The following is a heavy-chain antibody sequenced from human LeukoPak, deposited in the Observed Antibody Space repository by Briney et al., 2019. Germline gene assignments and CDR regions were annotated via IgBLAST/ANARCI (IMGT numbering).Heavy chain of an antibody. CDR3: ARVMATSLRAFDS. Sequence: SETLSLTCSVSGYSIRSGYHWAWFRQPAGKGLEWIGRIYTSGSTNYNPSLKSRVTISVDTSKNQFSLKLSSVTAADTAVYYCARVMATSLRAFDSWGQGSLVTVSS. D-gene: IGHD5-24*01. CDR1: GYSIRSGYH. CDR2: IYTSGST. J-gene: IGHJ4*02. V-gene: IGHV4-61*02.